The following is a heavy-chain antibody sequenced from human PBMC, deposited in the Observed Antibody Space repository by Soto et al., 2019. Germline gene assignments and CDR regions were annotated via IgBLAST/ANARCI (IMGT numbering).Heavy chain of an antibody. CDR3: ARDFCSGGSCHVYAPLGGFDY. D-gene: IGHD2-15*01. Sequence: SLRLSCAASGFTFSSYAMHWVRQAPGKGLEWVAVISYDGSNKYYADSVKGRFTISRDNSKNTLYLQMNSLRAEDTAVYYCARDFCSGGSCHVYAPLGGFDYWGQGTLVTVSS. CDR1: GFTFSSYA. J-gene: IGHJ4*02. V-gene: IGHV3-30-3*01. CDR2: ISYDGSNK.